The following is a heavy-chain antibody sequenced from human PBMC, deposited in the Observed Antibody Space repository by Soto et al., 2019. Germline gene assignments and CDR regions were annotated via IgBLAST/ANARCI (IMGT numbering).Heavy chain of an antibody. V-gene: IGHV3-33*01. CDR3: ARGAMVRGVEERDY. CDR1: GFTFSSYG. J-gene: IGHJ4*02. CDR2: IWYDGSNK. D-gene: IGHD3-10*01. Sequence: QVQLVESGGGVVQPGRSLRLSCAASGFTFSSYGMHWVRQAPGKGLEWVAGIWYDGSNKYYADSVKGRFTISRDNSKNTLYLQMNSLRAEDTAVYYCARGAMVRGVEERDYWGQGTLVTVSS.